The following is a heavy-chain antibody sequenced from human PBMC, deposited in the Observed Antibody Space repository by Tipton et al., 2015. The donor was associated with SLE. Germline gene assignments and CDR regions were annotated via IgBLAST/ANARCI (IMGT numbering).Heavy chain of an antibody. CDR2: IHHDGGT. J-gene: IGHJ4*02. Sequence: TLSLTCTVSGYSITSDNYWGWIRQPPGKGLEWIGSIHHDGGTYYNPSLKSRVTMSVDTSKHQFSLKLNSVTAADTAVYYCTRGGFDWGFPYFDYWGQGALVTVSS. CDR1: GYSITSDNY. D-gene: IGHD3-9*01. CDR3: TRGGFDWGFPYFDY. V-gene: IGHV4-38-2*02.